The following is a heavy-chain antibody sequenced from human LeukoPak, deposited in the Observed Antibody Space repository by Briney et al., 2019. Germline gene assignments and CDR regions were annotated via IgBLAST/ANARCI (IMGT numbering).Heavy chain of an antibody. J-gene: IGHJ4*02. CDR2: IKSKTDGGTA. CDR1: GFTFSNAW. Sequence: GGSLRLSCAASGFTFSNAWMSWVRQAPGKGLEWVGRIKSKTDGGTADYAAPVKGRFTISRDDSKNTLYLQMNSLKTEDTAVYYCTTEQWLGRGDYWGQGTLVTVSS. D-gene: IGHD6-19*01. V-gene: IGHV3-15*01. CDR3: TTEQWLGRGDY.